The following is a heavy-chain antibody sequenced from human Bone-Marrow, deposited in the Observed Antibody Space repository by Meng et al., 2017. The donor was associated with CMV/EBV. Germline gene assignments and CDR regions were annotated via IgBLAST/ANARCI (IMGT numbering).Heavy chain of an antibody. CDR3: ARLMSGYRYFDY. D-gene: IGHD3-3*01. Sequence: GESLKISCQASGYSFTNYWIGWVRQMPGKGPEWMGIIYPADSDTRYSPSFQGQVTVSADKSISTAYLQWTSLKASDTAMYYCARLMSGYRYFDYWGQGTLVTVSS. CDR2: IYPADSDT. J-gene: IGHJ4*02. CDR1: GYSFTNYW. V-gene: IGHV5-51*01.